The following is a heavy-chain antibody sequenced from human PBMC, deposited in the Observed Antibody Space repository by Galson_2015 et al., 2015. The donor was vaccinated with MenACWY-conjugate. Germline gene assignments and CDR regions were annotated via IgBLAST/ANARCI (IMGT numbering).Heavy chain of an antibody. CDR3: ARGYNNNWDYGAYFDY. Sequence: SLRLSCAASGFTFRDYAMNWVRQAPGNGLEWVSEISRAGGSDTYYADSVQGRFTISRDDSKNTLYLQMSSLKAEDTALYYCARGYNNNWDYGAYFDYWGQGSLVTVSS. CDR2: ISRAGGSDT. V-gene: IGHV3-23*01. CDR1: GFTFRDYA. D-gene: IGHD1-7*01. J-gene: IGHJ4*02.